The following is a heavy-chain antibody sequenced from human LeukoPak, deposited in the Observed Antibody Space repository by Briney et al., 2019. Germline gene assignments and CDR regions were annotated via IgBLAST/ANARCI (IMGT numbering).Heavy chain of an antibody. D-gene: IGHD6-19*01. Sequence: QPGRSLRLSCAASGFSFSSFGMHWVRQAPGKGLEWVPVIWSDGSYKYYADSVKGRFTISRDNSKNTLYLQMNSLRVDDTAVYYCARDRIAVTGPASTTLIDWYFDLWGRGTLVTVSS. CDR1: GFSFSSFG. J-gene: IGHJ2*01. CDR3: ARDRIAVTGPASTTLIDWYFDL. CDR2: IWSDGSYK. V-gene: IGHV3-33*01.